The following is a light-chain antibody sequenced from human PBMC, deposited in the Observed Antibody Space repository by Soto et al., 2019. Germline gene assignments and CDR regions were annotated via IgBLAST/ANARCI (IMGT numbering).Light chain of an antibody. CDR3: QHYNNWPTWT. Sequence: EIVLTQSPGTLSLSPGERATLSCRASQSVISNYLAWYQQKPGQAPRLLMYGAFSRAAGIPDRFSGSGSGTDYTLTISKLEPEDFAVYYCQHYNNWPTWTFGQGTKVDIK. J-gene: IGKJ1*01. CDR2: GAF. CDR1: QSVISNY. V-gene: IGKV3-20*01.